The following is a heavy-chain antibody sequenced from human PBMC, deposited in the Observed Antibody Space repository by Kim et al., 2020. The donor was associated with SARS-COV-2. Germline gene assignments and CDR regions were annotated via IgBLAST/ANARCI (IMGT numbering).Heavy chain of an antibody. V-gene: IGHV1-69*01. J-gene: IGHJ4*02. D-gene: IGHD3-3*01. Sequence: QKFQGRVTITADESTSTAYMELSSLRSEDTAVYYCARGSLEWLLYSQHDYWGQGTLVTVSS. CDR3: ARGSLEWLLYSQHDY.